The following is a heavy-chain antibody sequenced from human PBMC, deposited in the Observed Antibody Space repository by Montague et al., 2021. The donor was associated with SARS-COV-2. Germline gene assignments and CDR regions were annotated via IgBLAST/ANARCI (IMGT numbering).Heavy chain of an antibody. Sequence: CAISGDSVTVSCHSCTWRKHTPLNSIHRRISSSFLFKKKNDYAVSVKSRITINPDTSKNQISLQLNSVTPEDTAVYYCARTSASSNYWGQGTLVTVSS. D-gene: IGHD1-26*01. CDR2: SSFLFKKKN. J-gene: IGHJ4*02. V-gene: IGHV6-1*01. CDR3: ARTSASSNY. CDR1: GDSVTVSCHS.